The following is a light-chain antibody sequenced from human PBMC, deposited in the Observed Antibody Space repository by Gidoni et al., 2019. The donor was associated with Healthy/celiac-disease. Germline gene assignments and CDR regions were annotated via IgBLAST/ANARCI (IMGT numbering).Light chain of an antibody. J-gene: IGKJ5*01. CDR3: QQYNNWFVT. Sequence: EIVMTQSPATLSVSPVERATLSCRASQSVSSNLAWYQQKPGQAPSLLIYGASTRATGIPARFSGSGSGTEFTLTISSLQSEDFAVYYCQQYNNWFVTCGQGTRLEIK. CDR2: GAS. CDR1: QSVSSN. V-gene: IGKV3-15*01.